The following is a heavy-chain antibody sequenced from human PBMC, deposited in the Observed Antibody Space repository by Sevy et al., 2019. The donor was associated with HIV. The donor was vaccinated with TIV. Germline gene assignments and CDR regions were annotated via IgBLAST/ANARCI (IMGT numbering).Heavy chain of an antibody. Sequence: GESLKISCKGSGYSFTSQWIGWVRQMPGKGLEGMGSIYPDESDIRYSPSFQGQVTISADKSISTAYLQWSSLKASDTAMYYCARHRSSGYYDDAFDLWGQGTMVTVSS. CDR1: GYSFTSQW. J-gene: IGHJ3*01. V-gene: IGHV5-51*01. D-gene: IGHD3-22*01. CDR3: ARHRSSGYYDDAFDL. CDR2: IYPDESDI.